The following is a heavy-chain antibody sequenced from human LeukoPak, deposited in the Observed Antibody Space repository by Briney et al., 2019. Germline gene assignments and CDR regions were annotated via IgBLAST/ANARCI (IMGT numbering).Heavy chain of an antibody. CDR1: GGSFSGYY. J-gene: IGHJ4*02. Sequence: PSETLSLTCAVYGGSFSGYYWSWIRQPPGKGLEWIGEINHSGSTNYNPSLKSRVTISVDTSKNQFSLKLSSVTAADTAVYYCATSIWQLVRRDLFDYWGQGTLVTVSS. CDR2: INHSGST. D-gene: IGHD6-6*01. V-gene: IGHV4-34*01. CDR3: ATSIWQLVRRDLFDY.